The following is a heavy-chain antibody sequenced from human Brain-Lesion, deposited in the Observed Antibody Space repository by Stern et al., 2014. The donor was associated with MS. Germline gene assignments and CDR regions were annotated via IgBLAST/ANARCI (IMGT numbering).Heavy chain of an antibody. Sequence: QVQLVQSGPGLVKPSQTLSLTCTVSGGSISSGSDYWSWIRQPVGKGLEWIGRIHPSGSAFYTPSLKSRVTISTDTPMNQFSLDLNPATAADTAIYYCASGYRIFDYWGQGILVTVSS. D-gene: IGHD5-18*01. CDR2: IHPSGSA. CDR3: ASGYRIFDY. J-gene: IGHJ4*02. V-gene: IGHV4-61*02. CDR1: GGSISSGSDY.